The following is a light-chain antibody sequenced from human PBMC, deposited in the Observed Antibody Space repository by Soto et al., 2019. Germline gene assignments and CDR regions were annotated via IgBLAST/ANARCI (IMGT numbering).Light chain of an antibody. CDR1: SSDVGTYNL. Sequence: QSALTQPAAVSGSPGQSITISCTGTSSDVGTYNLVSWYQQYPGKAPKLMIYATSKRPSGVSNRFSGSKSGDTASLTISGLQAEGEADYYCCSYAGSSSYVFGTGTKVTVL. CDR3: CSYAGSSSYV. J-gene: IGLJ1*01. V-gene: IGLV2-23*01. CDR2: ATS.